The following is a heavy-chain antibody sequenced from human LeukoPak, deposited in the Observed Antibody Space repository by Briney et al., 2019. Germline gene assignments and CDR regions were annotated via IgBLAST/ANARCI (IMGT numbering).Heavy chain of an antibody. D-gene: IGHD5-18*01. CDR2: IYTSGST. Sequence: SQTLSLTCTVSGGSISSGSYYWSWIRQPAGKGLEWIGRIYTSGSTNYNPSLKSRVTISVDTSKNHFSLKLSSVTAADTAVYYCAQTGYSYGYWWFDPWGQGTLVTVSS. CDR3: AQTGYSYGYWWFDP. CDR1: GGSISSGSYY. V-gene: IGHV4-61*02. J-gene: IGHJ5*02.